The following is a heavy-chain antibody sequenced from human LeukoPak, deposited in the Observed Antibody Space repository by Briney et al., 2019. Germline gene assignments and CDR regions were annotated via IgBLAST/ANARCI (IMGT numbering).Heavy chain of an antibody. CDR2: ISGNSGYT. CDR3: ARGGRKDALDY. Sequence: PGGSLRLSCTASGFTFCDYAMSWVRQAPGKGLEWVSYISGNSGYTNYADSVKGRFTISRDSAKSSLYLQMDILRAEDTAVYYCARGGRKDALDYWGQGTLVTVSS. J-gene: IGHJ4*01. CDR1: GFTFCDYA. V-gene: IGHV3-11*06. D-gene: IGHD1-14*01.